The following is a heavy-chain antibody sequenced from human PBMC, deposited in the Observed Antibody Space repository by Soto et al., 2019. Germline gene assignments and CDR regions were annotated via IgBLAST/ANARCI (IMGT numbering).Heavy chain of an antibody. CDR2: IYPGDSDT. Sequence: PGESLKISCKGSGYSFTSYWIGWVRQMPGKGLEWMGIIYPGDSDTRYSPSFQGQVTISADKSIRTAYLQWSSLKASDTAMYYCARQNDYGAYYYYGMDVWGQGTTVTVSS. V-gene: IGHV5-51*01. CDR3: ARQNDYGAYYYYGMDV. CDR1: GYSFTSYW. J-gene: IGHJ6*02. D-gene: IGHD4-17*01.